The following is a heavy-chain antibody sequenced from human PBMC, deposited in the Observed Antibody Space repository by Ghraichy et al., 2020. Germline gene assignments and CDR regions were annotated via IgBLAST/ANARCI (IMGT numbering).Heavy chain of an antibody. CDR1: GYTLTKLS. V-gene: IGHV1-24*01. J-gene: IGHJ6*02. Sequence: ASVKVSCKVSGYTLTKLSMHLVRQAPVKVLEWMGGFDPEDGETIYAQKFQGRVTMTEDTSTDTAYMELSSLRSEDTAVYYCATGYYYYYGMDVWGQGTTVTVSS. CDR3: ATGYYYYYGMDV. CDR2: FDPEDGET.